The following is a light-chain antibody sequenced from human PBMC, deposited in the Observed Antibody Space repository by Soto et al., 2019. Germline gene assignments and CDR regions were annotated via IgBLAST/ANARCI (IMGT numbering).Light chain of an antibody. Sequence: EIVLTQSPGTLPLSPGERATLSCRASQSVSGSDLAWYQHKPGQAPRLLIYGASNRATGIPVRFTGSGSGTDFTLTISRLEPADFAVYYWQQYDHSPITFAQGTRREIK. CDR1: QSVSGSD. CDR3: QQYDHSPIT. J-gene: IGKJ5*01. V-gene: IGKV3-20*01. CDR2: GAS.